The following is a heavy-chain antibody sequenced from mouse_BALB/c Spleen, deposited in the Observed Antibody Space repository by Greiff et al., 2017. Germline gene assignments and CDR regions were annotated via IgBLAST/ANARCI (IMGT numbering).Heavy chain of an antibody. CDR1: GFSLTSYG. J-gene: IGHJ4*01. CDR3: ARQKLTIGAMDY. V-gene: IGHV2-6-2*01. Sequence: QVQLQQSGPDLVAPSQSLSITCTVSGFSLTSYGVHWVRQPPGKGLEWLVVIWSDGSTTYNSALKSRLSISKDNSKSQVFLKMNSLQTDDTAMYYCARQKLTIGAMDYWGQGTSVTVSS. CDR2: IWSDGST. D-gene: IGHD2-14*01.